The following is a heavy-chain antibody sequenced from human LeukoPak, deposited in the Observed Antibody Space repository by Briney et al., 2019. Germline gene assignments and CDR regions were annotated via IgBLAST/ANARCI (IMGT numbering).Heavy chain of an antibody. CDR2: ISGSGGST. Sequence: PGGSLRLSCAASGFTFSSYAMSWVRQAPGKGLEWVSAISGSGGSTYYADSAKGRFTISRDNSKNTLYLQMNSLRAEDTAVYYCAKDQGLAAAGTVFYYYYYGMDVWGQGTTVTVSS. CDR1: GFTFSSYA. CDR3: AKDQGLAAAGTVFYYYYYGMDV. V-gene: IGHV3-23*01. J-gene: IGHJ6*02. D-gene: IGHD6-13*01.